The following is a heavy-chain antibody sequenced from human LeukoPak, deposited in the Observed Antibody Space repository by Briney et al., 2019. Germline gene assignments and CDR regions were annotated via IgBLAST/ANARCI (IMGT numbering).Heavy chain of an antibody. D-gene: IGHD3-22*01. CDR3: ARVFPLSGYWYYMDV. CDR2: ISSSSSSI. V-gene: IGHV3-48*02. Sequence: GGSLRLSCAASGFTFSTYSMTWVRQAPGKGLEWVLSISSSSSSIYYADSVKGRFTISRDNAKNSLYLQMNSLRDEDTAVYYCARVFPLSGYWYYMDVWGKGTTVTVSS. CDR1: GFTFSTYS. J-gene: IGHJ6*03.